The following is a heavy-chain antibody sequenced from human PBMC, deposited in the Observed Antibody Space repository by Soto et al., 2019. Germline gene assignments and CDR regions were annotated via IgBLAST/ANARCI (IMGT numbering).Heavy chain of an antibody. Sequence: PSETLSLTCTVSGGSITRGVYYWTWIRQHPGKGLEWIGYIYYSGSTYYNPSLKSRLTISVDTSKNQFSLKLTSVTAADTAVYYCARVDSGGYAYFDYWGQGTLVTVSS. V-gene: IGHV4-31*03. J-gene: IGHJ4*02. D-gene: IGHD5-12*01. CDR3: ARVDSGGYAYFDY. CDR1: GGSITRGVYY. CDR2: IYYSGST.